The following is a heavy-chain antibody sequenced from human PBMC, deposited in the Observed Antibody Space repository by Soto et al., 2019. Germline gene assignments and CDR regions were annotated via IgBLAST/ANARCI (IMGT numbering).Heavy chain of an antibody. CDR2: IWYDGSIK. J-gene: IGHJ4*02. Sequence: GGSLRLSCGASGFIFSYYGMHWVRQAPGKGLEWVAVIWYDGSIKYYADSVKGRFTISRDNSKNTLDLQMNSLRAEDTAVYFCARGRFSSSPNQYYYFDYWGQGTLVTVSS. D-gene: IGHD6-13*01. CDR3: ARGRFSSSPNQYYYFDY. V-gene: IGHV3-33*01. CDR1: GFIFSYYG.